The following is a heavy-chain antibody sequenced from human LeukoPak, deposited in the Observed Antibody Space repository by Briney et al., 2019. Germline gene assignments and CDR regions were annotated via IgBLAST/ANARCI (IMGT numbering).Heavy chain of an antibody. Sequence: ASVKVSCKASGYTFTSYDINWVRQATGQGLEWMGWMNPNSGNTGYAQKSQGRVTMTRNTSISTAYMELSSLRSEDTAVYYCARVYSYYDFWSGSNWFDPWGQGTLVTVSS. CDR1: GYTFTSYD. V-gene: IGHV1-8*01. CDR2: MNPNSGNT. J-gene: IGHJ5*02. CDR3: ARVYSYYDFWSGSNWFDP. D-gene: IGHD3-3*01.